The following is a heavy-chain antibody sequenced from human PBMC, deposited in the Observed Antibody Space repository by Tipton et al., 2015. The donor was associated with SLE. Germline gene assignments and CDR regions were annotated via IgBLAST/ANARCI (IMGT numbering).Heavy chain of an antibody. J-gene: IGHJ4*02. CDR1: GFTFDGHA. CDR2: LTWDSAGM. Sequence: SLRLSCAASGFTFDGHAMNWVRQAPGKGLGWIAGLTWDSAGMGYMDSVKGRFTISRDNAKNSLYLQMNSLRAEDTAVYYCARGAPDYFDYWGQGTLVTVSS. CDR3: ARGAPDYFDY. V-gene: IGHV3-9*01.